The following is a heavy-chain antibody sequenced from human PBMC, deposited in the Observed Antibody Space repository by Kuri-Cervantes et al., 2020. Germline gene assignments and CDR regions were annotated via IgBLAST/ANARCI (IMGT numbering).Heavy chain of an antibody. Sequence: ASVKVSCKASGYTFTDYYIHWVRQAPGQGLEWTGWINPKAGTTNYAQNFRGRVTMTRDTSINTAYMDLRRLRSDDTAVFYCARAPPAYSNPDDYWGQGTLVTVSS. CDR1: GYTFTDYY. V-gene: IGHV1-2*02. CDR3: ARAPPAYSNPDDY. D-gene: IGHD4-11*01. CDR2: INPKAGTT. J-gene: IGHJ4*02.